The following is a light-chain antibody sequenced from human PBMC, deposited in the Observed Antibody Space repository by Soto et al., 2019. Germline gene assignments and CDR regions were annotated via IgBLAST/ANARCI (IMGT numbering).Light chain of an antibody. CDR3: CSYAGDNIHYI. CDR2: EVS. J-gene: IGLJ1*01. V-gene: IGLV2-8*01. Sequence: QSVLTQPPSASGSPGQSVTISCTGTSSDVGGYNYVSWYQQHPGKAPKLIISEVSKRPSGVPDRFSASKSGNTASLTISALQAEDEADYYCCSYAGDNIHYILGHGTKVTVL. CDR1: SSDVGGYNY.